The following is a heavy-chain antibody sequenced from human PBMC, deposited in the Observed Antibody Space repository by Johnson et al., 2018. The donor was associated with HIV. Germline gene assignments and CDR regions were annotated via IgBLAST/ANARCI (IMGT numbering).Heavy chain of an antibody. D-gene: IGHD3-22*01. CDR3: AREGYDSSGYSDAFDI. V-gene: IGHV3-23*01. CDR1: GFTFSSYA. Sequence: VQLLESGGGLVQPGGSLRLSCAASGFTFSSYAMSWVRQAPGKGLEWVSAISGSGGSTYYADSVKGRFTISRDNSKNTLYLQMNSLRAEDTAVYYCAREGYDSSGYSDAFDIWGQGTMVTVSS. CDR2: ISGSGGST. J-gene: IGHJ3*02.